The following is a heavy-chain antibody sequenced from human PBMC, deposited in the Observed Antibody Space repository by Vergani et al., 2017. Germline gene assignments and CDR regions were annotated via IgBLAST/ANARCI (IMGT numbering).Heavy chain of an antibody. D-gene: IGHD3-16*01. Sequence: QLQLQESGPGLVKPSETLSLTCTVSGGSISSSSYYWGWIRQPPGKGLEWIGSIYYSGSTYSNPSLKSRVTISVDTSKNQFSLKLSSVTAADTAVYYCARQYDYDLHWFDPWGQGTLVTVSS. CDR1: GGSISSSSYY. CDR2: IYYSGST. V-gene: IGHV4-39*01. CDR3: ARQYDYDLHWFDP. J-gene: IGHJ5*02.